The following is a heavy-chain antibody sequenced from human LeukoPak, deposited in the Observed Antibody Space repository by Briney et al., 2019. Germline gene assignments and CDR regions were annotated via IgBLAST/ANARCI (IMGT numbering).Heavy chain of an antibody. J-gene: IGHJ4*02. CDR2: ISGSGGST. CDR1: GFTLRSYA. Sequence: LPGGSLRLSCAASGFTLRSYAMSWVRQPPGKGLEWVSAISGSGGSTYYADSVKGRFTISRDNSKNTLYLQMNSLRAEDTAVYYCARGITARYYFDYWGQGTLVTVSS. CDR3: ARGITARYYFDY. V-gene: IGHV3-23*01. D-gene: IGHD1-14*01.